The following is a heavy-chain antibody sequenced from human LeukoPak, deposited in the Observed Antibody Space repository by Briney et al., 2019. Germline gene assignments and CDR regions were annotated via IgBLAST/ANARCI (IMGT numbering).Heavy chain of an antibody. J-gene: IGHJ4*02. CDR2: ISSSSSYT. V-gene: IGHV3-11*06. Sequence: PGGSLRLSCAASGFTFSDYYMSWIRQAPGKGLEWVSYISSSSSYTNYADSVKGRFTISRDNAKNSLYLQMNSLRAEDTAVYYCAREGIVGATQLDYWGQGTLVTVSS. CDR3: AREGIVGATQLDY. CDR1: GFTFSDYY. D-gene: IGHD1-26*01.